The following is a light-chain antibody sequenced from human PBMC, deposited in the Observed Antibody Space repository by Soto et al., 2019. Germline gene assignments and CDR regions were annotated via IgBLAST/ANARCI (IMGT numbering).Light chain of an antibody. CDR2: GTS. J-gene: IGKJ5*01. V-gene: IGKV3-20*01. CDR1: QSVPRSY. Sequence: EIVLTQSPGTLSLSPGERATLSCRASQSVPRSYLAWYQQKPGQAPRLLIYGTSSRATGIPARFSGSGSGTDFTLTISRLEPEDFAVFYCQQYGSSITFGQGTRLEIK. CDR3: QQYGSSIT.